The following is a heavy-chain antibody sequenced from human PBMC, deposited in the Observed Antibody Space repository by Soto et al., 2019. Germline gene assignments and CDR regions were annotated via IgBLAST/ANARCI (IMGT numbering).Heavy chain of an antibody. CDR2: IKQDGSEK. CDR1: GFTFSSYW. CDR3: ARGVVPAGYYYYYYYMDV. D-gene: IGHD2-2*01. V-gene: IGHV3-7*01. J-gene: IGHJ6*03. Sequence: EVQLVESGGGLVQPGGSLRLSCAASGFTFSSYWMSWVRQAPGKGLEWVANIKQDGSEKYYVDSVKGRFTISRDNAKNSLYLQMNSLRAEDTAVYYCARGVVPAGYYYYYYYMDVSGKGTTVTVSS.